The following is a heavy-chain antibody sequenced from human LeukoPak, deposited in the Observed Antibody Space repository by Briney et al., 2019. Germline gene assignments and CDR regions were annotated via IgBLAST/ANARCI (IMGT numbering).Heavy chain of an antibody. V-gene: IGHV3-7*01. D-gene: IGHD2-2*01. J-gene: IGHJ5*02. Sequence: GGSLRLSCTASGFTFSSYWMSWVRQAPGEGLEWVANINQDASEKYYVDPVKGRFTISRDNAKNSLYLQMNSLRAEDTAVYYCARGRRVPAAMGNWFDPWGQGTLVTVSS. CDR3: ARGRRVPAAMGNWFDP. CDR1: GFTFSSYW. CDR2: INQDASEK.